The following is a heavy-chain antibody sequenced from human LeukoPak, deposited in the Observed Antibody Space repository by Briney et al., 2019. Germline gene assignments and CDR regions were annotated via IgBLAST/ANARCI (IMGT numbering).Heavy chain of an antibody. D-gene: IGHD3-22*01. CDR2: IYTSGST. V-gene: IGHV4-4*07. CDR3: ARGNTYYYDSSGYYFGPRYYYYYMDV. CDR1: GGSISSYY. Sequence: SETLSLTCTVSGGSISSYYWSWIRQPAGKGLEWIGRIYTSGSTNYNPSLKSRVTISVDTSKNQFSLKLSSVTAADTAVYYCARGNTYYYDSSGYYFGPRYYYYYMDVWGKGTTVTVSS. J-gene: IGHJ6*03.